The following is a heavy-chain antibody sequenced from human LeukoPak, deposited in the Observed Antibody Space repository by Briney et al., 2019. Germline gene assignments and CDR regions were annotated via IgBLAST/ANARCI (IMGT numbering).Heavy chain of an antibody. CDR1: GFTFEDYG. J-gene: IGHJ4*02. CDR3: ARAVGATTFDY. CDR2: IKQDGSEK. D-gene: IGHD1-26*01. V-gene: IGHV3-7*01. Sequence: GGSLRLSCAASGFTFEDYGMSSVRQAPGKGLELVANIKQDGSEKYYVDSVKGRFTISRDNAKNSLYLQMNSLRAEDTAVYYCARAVGATTFDYWGQGTLVTVSS.